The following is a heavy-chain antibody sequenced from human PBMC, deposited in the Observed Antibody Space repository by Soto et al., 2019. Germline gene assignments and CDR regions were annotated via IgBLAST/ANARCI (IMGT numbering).Heavy chain of an antibody. CDR1: GYAFTSYD. CDR2: IDPYSGNT. D-gene: IGHD6-13*01. Sequence: QVQLVQSGAEVKKPRASVKVSCKASGYAFTSYDINWVRQTTRQGLEWMGWIDPYSGNTGYAQRFQGRVTVTRNTSINTAYMELSSLSSEDTAVYYCARRQQPYYYYGLDVWGQGTTVTVSS. J-gene: IGHJ6*02. V-gene: IGHV1-8*01. CDR3: ARRQQPYYYYGLDV.